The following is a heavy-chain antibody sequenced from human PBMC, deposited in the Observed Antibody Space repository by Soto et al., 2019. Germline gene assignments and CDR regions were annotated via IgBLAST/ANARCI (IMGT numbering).Heavy chain of an antibody. Sequence: QPGGSLRLSCAASGFTFSSYGMHWVRQAPGKGLEWVAVISYDGSNKYYADSVKGRFTISRDNSKNTLYLQMNSLRAEDTAVYYCAKSRYDFWSGYYSGEGDDPWGQGTLVTVSS. D-gene: IGHD3-3*01. CDR2: ISYDGSNK. CDR1: GFTFSSYG. V-gene: IGHV3-30*18. CDR3: AKSRYDFWSGYYSGEGDDP. J-gene: IGHJ5*02.